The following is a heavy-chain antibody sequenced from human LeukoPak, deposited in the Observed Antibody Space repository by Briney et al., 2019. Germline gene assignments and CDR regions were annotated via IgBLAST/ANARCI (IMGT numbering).Heavy chain of an antibody. Sequence: GGSLRLSCAASGFTFSENYMSWIRQAPGKVLEWVSYISNSGSQINYGDSVKGRFIISRDNAKSSVYLQMNSLRAEDTAVYYCASGYDYVWGSFHYKGYFDYWGQGILVTVSS. J-gene: IGHJ4*02. V-gene: IGHV3-11*01. D-gene: IGHD3-16*02. CDR3: ASGYDYVWGSFHYKGYFDY. CDR2: ISNSGSQI. CDR1: GFTFSENY.